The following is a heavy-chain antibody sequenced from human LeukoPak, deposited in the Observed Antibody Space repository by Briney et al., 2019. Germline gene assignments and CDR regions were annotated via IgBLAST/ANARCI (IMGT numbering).Heavy chain of an antibody. CDR1: GGSISSGGYY. CDR2: IYQSGST. CDR3: ARSVGYYYDGSGLYYFDY. J-gene: IGHJ4*02. Sequence: SQTLSLTCTVSGGSISSGGYYWSWIRQPPGKGLQWIGYIYQSGSTYSNPFLKSRVTVSIDKSKNQFSLKLTSVTAADTAVYYCARSVGYYYDGSGLYYFDYWGQGTPVTVSS. V-gene: IGHV4-30-2*01. D-gene: IGHD3-22*01.